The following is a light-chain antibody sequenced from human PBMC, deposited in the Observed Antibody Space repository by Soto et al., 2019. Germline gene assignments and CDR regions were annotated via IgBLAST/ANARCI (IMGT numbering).Light chain of an antibody. CDR2: NVR. CDR1: SSDVGGYDY. CDR3: SSYTSSSTVV. V-gene: IGLV2-14*01. J-gene: IGLJ2*01. Sequence: QSALTQPASVSGSPGQSITISCTGTSSDVGGYDYVSWYQQHPGKAPKLLIDNVRNRPSGVSNRLSGSKAGNTASLTISGLQAEDEAAYYCSSYTSSSTVVFGGGTKLTVL.